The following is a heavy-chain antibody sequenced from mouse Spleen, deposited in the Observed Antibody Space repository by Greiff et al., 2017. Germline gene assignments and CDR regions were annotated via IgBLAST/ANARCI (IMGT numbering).Heavy chain of an antibody. D-gene: IGHD1-1*01. CDR3: ARWDYYGSSYRAFAY. CDR2: IYPGSGST. CDR1: GYTFTSYW. J-gene: IGHJ3*01. V-gene: IGHV1-55*01. Sequence: VQLQQPGAELVKPGASVKMSCKASGYTFTSYWITWVKQRPGQGLEWIGDIYPGSGSTNYNEKFKSKATLTVDTSSSTAYMQLSSLTSEDSAVYYCARWDYYGSSYRAFAYWGQGTLVTVSA.